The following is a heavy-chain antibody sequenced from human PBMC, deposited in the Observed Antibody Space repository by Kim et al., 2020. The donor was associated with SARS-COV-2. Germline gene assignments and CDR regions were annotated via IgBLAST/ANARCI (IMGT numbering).Heavy chain of an antibody. J-gene: IGHJ5*02. D-gene: IGHD3-3*01. Sequence: SETLSLTCTVSGGSISSYYWSWIRQPPGKGLEWIGYIYYSGSTNYNPSLKSRVTISVDTSKNQFSLKLSSVTAADTAVYYCARLFHYDFWSGYHDNWFDPWGQGTLVTVSS. CDR2: IYYSGST. CDR3: ARLFHYDFWSGYHDNWFDP. CDR1: GGSISSYY. V-gene: IGHV4-59*08.